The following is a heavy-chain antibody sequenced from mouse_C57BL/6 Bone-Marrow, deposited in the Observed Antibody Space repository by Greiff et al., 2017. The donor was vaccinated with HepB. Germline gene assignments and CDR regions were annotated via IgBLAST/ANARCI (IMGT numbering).Heavy chain of an antibody. V-gene: IGHV1-59*01. Sequence: QVQLQQPGAELVRPGPSVKLSCKASGYTFTSYWMHWVKQRPGQGLEWIGVIDPSDSYTNYNQKFKGKATLTVDKTSSTAYMQLSSLTSEDSAVYYCASSIYYGNWDYAMDYWGQGTSVTVSS. D-gene: IGHD2-1*01. CDR2: IDPSDSYT. J-gene: IGHJ4*01. CDR1: GYTFTSYW. CDR3: ASSIYYGNWDYAMDY.